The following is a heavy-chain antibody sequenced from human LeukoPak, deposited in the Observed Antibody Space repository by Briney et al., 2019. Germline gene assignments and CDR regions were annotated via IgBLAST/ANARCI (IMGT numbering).Heavy chain of an antibody. Sequence: GGSLRLSCAASGFTFSSYSMNWVRQAPGKGLEWVSSISSSSSYIYYADSVKGRFTISRDNAKNPLYLQMNSLRAEDTAVYYCARDLSSGWYPGYFDYWGQGTLVTVSS. V-gene: IGHV3-21*01. CDR1: GFTFSSYS. D-gene: IGHD6-19*01. CDR3: ARDLSSGWYPGYFDY. CDR2: ISSSSSYI. J-gene: IGHJ4*02.